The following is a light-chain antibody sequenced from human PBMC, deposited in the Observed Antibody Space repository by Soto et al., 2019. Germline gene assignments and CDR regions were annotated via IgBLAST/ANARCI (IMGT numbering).Light chain of an antibody. CDR2: GAS. Sequence: ELVLTQSPATLSASPGERATLSCRASESVGSNLAWYQQKPGQAPRLLIYGASTRAIGIPIRFSGSGSGTEFTLNISSLQSEDFAVYYCQQYEKWWTFGQGTMVDFK. J-gene: IGKJ1*01. V-gene: IGKV3-15*01. CDR3: QQYEKWWT. CDR1: ESVGSN.